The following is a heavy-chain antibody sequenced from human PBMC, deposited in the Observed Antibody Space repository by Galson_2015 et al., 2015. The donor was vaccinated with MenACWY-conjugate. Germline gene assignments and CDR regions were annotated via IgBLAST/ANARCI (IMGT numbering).Heavy chain of an antibody. V-gene: IGHV3-30*04. D-gene: IGHD3-9*01. CDR1: GFTFSSYA. Sequence: SLRLSCAASGFTFSSYAMHWVRQAPGKGLEWVAVISYDGSNKYYADSVKGRFTISRDNSKNTLYLQMNSLRAEDTAVYYCAGGRYDILTGYYDYWGQGTLVTVSS. CDR3: AGGRYDILTGYYDY. J-gene: IGHJ4*02. CDR2: ISYDGSNK.